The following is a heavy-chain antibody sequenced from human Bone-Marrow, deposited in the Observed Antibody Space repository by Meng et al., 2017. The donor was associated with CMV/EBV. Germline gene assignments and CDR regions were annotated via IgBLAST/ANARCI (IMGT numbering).Heavy chain of an antibody. CDR2: INHSGST. D-gene: IGHD1-26*01. Sequence: CAVYGGYFSGYYWSWIRQPPGKGLEWIGEINHSGSTNYNPSLKSRVTISVDTSKNQFSLKLSSVTAADTAVYYCARAASGVPRSLGYWGQGTLVTVSS. CDR1: GGYFSGYY. J-gene: IGHJ4*02. V-gene: IGHV4-34*01. CDR3: ARAASGVPRSLGY.